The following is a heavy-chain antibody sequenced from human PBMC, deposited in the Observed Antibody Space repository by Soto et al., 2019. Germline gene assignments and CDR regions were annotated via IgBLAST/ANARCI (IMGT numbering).Heavy chain of an antibody. CDR1: GFSFSDYY. CDR3: ARGGSGWTRGGWLGP. J-gene: IGHJ5*02. CDR2: ISDSGGTI. Sequence: PGGSLPLSCVASGFSFSDYYMIWVRQVPGKGLEWLAYISDSGGTIYYADAVRARFTIFRDNGANSVYLQMDDLTDGDTALYFCARGGSGWTRGGWLGPWGQGSLVTVSS. D-gene: IGHD6-25*01. V-gene: IGHV3-11*01.